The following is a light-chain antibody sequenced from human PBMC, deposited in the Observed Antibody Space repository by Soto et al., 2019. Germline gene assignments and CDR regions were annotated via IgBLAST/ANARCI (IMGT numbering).Light chain of an antibody. Sequence: DIQMTQSPSSLSASVGDRVTISCRSSQHISTYLNWYQHKPGKAPKLLIYAASTLQSRVPSRFRGSGSGTDFRLTNSSLQPEHFATYYCQQSSTIPRTFGQGTKVDLK. CDR3: QQSSTIPRT. J-gene: IGKJ1*01. CDR2: AAS. CDR1: QHISTY. V-gene: IGKV1-39*01.